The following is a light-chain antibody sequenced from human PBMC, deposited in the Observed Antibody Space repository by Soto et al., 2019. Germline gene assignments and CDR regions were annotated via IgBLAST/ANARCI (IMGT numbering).Light chain of an antibody. CDR2: GNS. Sequence: QSVLTQPPSVSGAPGQRVTISCTGSSSNIGAGYDVHWYQQLPGTAPKLLIYGNSNRPSGVPDRFSGSKSGTSASLAITGFQAEDEADYYCQSYDSSLRAVVFGGGTKLTVL. CDR1: SSNIGAGYD. J-gene: IGLJ2*01. CDR3: QSYDSSLRAVV. V-gene: IGLV1-40*01.